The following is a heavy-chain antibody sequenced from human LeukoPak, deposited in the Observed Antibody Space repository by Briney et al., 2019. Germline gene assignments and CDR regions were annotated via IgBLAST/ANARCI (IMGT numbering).Heavy chain of an antibody. J-gene: IGHJ4*02. CDR3: ASSKGIAALDY. V-gene: IGHV4-34*01. D-gene: IGHD2/OR15-2a*01. CDR2: INHSGST. CDR1: GGSFSGYY. Sequence: ASETLSLTCAVYGGSFSGYYWSWIRRPPGKGLEWIGEINHSGSTNYNPSLKSRVTISVDTSKNQFSLKLSSVTAADTAVYYCASSKGIAALDYWGQGTLVTVSS.